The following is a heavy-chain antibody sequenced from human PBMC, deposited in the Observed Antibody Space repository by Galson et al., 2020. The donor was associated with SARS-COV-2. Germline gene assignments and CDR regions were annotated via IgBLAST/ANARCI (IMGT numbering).Heavy chain of an antibody. CDR3: ARDRYYDSSGYYYDWYFDY. CDR1: GFTFSSYW. Sequence: GGSLRLSCAASGFTFSSYWMSWVRQAPGKGLEWVANIKQDQDAREKYYVDSVKGRFTISRDNAKNSLYLQMNSLRAEDTAVYYCARDRYYDSSGYYYDWYFDYWGQGTLVTVSS. J-gene: IGHJ4*02. CDR2: IKQDQDAREK. D-gene: IGHD3-22*01. V-gene: IGHV3-7*01.